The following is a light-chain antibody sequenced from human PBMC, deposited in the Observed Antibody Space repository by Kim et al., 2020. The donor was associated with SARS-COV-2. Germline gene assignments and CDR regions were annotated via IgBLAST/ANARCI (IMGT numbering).Light chain of an antibody. Sequence: GQSVTLSCTGTSRDVGGYNRVSWYQQPPGTAPQLMIYEVNNRPSGVPDRFSGSKSGNTASLTISGLQTEDEADYYCSSYTTSSTLVFGGGTKVTVL. CDR3: SSYTTSSTLV. J-gene: IGLJ2*01. V-gene: IGLV2-18*02. CDR2: EVN. CDR1: SRDVGGYNR.